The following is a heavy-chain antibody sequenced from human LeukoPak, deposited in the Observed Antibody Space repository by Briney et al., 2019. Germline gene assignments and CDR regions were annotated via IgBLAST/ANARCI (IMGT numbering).Heavy chain of an antibody. CDR2: IYYSGST. CDR3: ARHTYYDFWSGYYPPHFDY. CDR1: GGSISSYY. D-gene: IGHD3-3*01. Sequence: SETLSLTCTVSGGSISSYYWSWIRQPPGKGLEWIGYIYYSGSTNYNPSLKSRVTISVNTSKNQFSLKLSSVTAADTAVYYCARHTYYDFWSGYYPPHFDYWGQRTLVTVSS. V-gene: IGHV4-59*08. J-gene: IGHJ4*02.